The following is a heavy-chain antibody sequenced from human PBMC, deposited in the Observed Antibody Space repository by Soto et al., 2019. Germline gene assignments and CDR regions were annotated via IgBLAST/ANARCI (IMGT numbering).Heavy chain of an antibody. Sequence: PGGSLRLSCAASGFTVSSNYMSWVRQAPGKGLEWVSVIYSGGSTYYADSVKGRFTISRDNSKNTLYLQMNSLRAEDTAVYYCASTIFPSYYYYYYMDVWGKGTTVTVSS. D-gene: IGHD3-3*01. J-gene: IGHJ6*03. CDR1: GFTVSSNY. V-gene: IGHV3-66*01. CDR2: IYSGGST. CDR3: ASTIFPSYYYYYYMDV.